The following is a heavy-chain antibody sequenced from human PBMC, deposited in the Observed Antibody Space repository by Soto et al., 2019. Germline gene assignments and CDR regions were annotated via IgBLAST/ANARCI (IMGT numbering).Heavy chain of an antibody. V-gene: IGHV3-30*18. CDR1: GFTFSSYG. D-gene: IGHD2-15*01. CDR2: ISYDGSNK. CDR3: AKDGGHWVVVAATPLGWFDP. J-gene: IGHJ5*02. Sequence: GGSLRLSCAASGFTFSSYGMHWVRQAPGKGLEWVAVISYDGSNKYYADSVKGRFTISRDNSKNTLYLQMNSLRAEDTAVYYCAKDGGHWVVVAATPLGWFDPWGQGTLVTVSS.